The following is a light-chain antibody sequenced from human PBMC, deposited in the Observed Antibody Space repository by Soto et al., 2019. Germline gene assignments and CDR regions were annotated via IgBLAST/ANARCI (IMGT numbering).Light chain of an antibody. Sequence: QSALTQPASVSGSPGQSITISCTGTSSDIGGYNYVSWYQQHPGKAPKLMVYEVINRPSGVSNRFSGSKSGSTASLTISGLQAEDEADYYCSSYTSTTTPLFGGGTKVTVL. J-gene: IGLJ3*02. CDR2: EVI. CDR1: SSDIGGYNY. V-gene: IGLV2-14*01. CDR3: SSYTSTTTPL.